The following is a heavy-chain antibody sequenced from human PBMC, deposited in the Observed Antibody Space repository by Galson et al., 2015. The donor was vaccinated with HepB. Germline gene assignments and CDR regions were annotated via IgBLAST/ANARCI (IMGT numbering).Heavy chain of an antibody. CDR1: GFTFSSYG. Sequence: SLRLSCAASGFTFSSYGMHWVRQAPGKGLEWVAVIWYDGSNKYYADSVKGRFTISRDNSKNTLYLQMNSLRAEDTAVYYCARGPDIVVVPAASESWFDPWGQGTLVTVSS. D-gene: IGHD2-2*01. CDR2: IWYDGSNK. CDR3: ARGPDIVVVPAASESWFDP. V-gene: IGHV3-33*01. J-gene: IGHJ5*02.